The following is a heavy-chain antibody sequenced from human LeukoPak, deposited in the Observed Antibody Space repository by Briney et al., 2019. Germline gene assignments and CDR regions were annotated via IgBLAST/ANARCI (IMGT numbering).Heavy chain of an antibody. CDR2: IYYKGST. D-gene: IGHD3-16*01. CDR3: AGGFDRSKVGF. Sequence: PSETLSLTCSVSGGSISTYYWSWIRQPPGKGLEWIGYIYYKGSTNYNPSLQSRVTISVDTSKNQFSLELSSVTAADTAVYYCAGGFDRSKVGFWGQGTLVTVSS. V-gene: IGHV4-59*12. J-gene: IGHJ4*02. CDR1: GGSISTYY.